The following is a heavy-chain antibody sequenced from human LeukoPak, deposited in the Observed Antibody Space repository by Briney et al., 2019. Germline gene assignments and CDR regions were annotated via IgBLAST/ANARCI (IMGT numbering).Heavy chain of an antibody. J-gene: IGHJ4*02. CDR2: IFHSGST. V-gene: IGHV4-39*01. D-gene: IGHD2-15*01. CDR3: ATPDLRNCSGGSCYYFDY. CDR1: GGSISSSSYY. Sequence: PSETLSLTCSVSGGSISSSSYYWGWIRQPPGKGLEWIGSIFHSGSTYHNPSLKSRVTISVDTSKNQFSLKLRSVTAADTAVYYCATPDLRNCSGGSCYYFDYWGPGTLVTVSS.